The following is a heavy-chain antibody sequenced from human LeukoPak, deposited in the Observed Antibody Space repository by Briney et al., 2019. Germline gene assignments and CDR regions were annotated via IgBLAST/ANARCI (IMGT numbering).Heavy chain of an antibody. CDR3: ARRAPSNDAFDV. D-gene: IGHD3-3*02. V-gene: IGHV1-2*02. Sequence: ASVKVSCKATGYSFTGYYMHWVRQAPGQGLEWMGWINPNNGDTNFTQKFQGRVTMTRDSSSRTAYMEVNSLRSDDTAVYYCARRAPSNDAFDVWGQGTMVAVSS. CDR2: INPNNGDT. CDR1: GYSFTGYY. J-gene: IGHJ3*01.